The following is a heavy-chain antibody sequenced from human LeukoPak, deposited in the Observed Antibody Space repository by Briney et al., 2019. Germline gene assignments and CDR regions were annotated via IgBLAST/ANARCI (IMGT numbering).Heavy chain of an antibody. J-gene: IGHJ3*02. Sequence: SETLSLTCTVSGDSLSSYYWTWIRQPPGKALEWIGYIFYSGSTNYNPSLKSRVTISLDTSKNQFSLKLSSVTAADTAVYYCARHAHDILTGYFFVDAFDIWGQGTMVTVSS. V-gene: IGHV4-59*08. D-gene: IGHD3-9*01. CDR3: ARHAHDILTGYFFVDAFDI. CDR2: IFYSGST. CDR1: GDSLSSYY.